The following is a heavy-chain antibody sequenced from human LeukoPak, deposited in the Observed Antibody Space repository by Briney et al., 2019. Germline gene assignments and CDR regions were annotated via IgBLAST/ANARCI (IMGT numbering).Heavy chain of an antibody. Sequence: PSETLSLTCTVSGGSISSGSDYCSWIRQPAGKGLEWIGRSYSSGSTNYNPSLKSRVSISVDTSKNQFSLRLSSVTAADTAVYYCARGSRYSSGYDYIDQWGRGTLVTVSS. CDR1: GGSISSGSDY. CDR3: ARGSRYSSGYDYIDQ. CDR2: SYSSGST. J-gene: IGHJ4*02. D-gene: IGHD3-22*01. V-gene: IGHV4-61*02.